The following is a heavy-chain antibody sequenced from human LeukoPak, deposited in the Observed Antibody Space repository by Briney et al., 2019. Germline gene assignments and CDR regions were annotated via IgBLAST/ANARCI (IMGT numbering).Heavy chain of an antibody. Sequence: ASVKVSCKASGYTFTSYDINWVRQATGQGLVWMGWMNPNSGNTGYAQKFQGRVTITRNTSISTAYMELSSLRSEDTAVYYCARSYDFWSGYYWGDWFDPWGQGTLVTVSS. J-gene: IGHJ5*02. CDR3: ARSYDFWSGYYWGDWFDP. CDR2: MNPNSGNT. D-gene: IGHD3-3*01. V-gene: IGHV1-8*03. CDR1: GYTFTSYD.